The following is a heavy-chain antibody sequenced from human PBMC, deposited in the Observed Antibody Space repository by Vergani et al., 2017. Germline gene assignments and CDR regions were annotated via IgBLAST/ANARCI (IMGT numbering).Heavy chain of an antibody. CDR1: GGSISSSSYY. J-gene: IGHJ5*02. CDR3: AGCRSVGFGGGVDNWFDP. D-gene: IGHD3-10*01. CDR2: IYYSGST. Sequence: QLQLQESGPGLVKPSETLSLTCTVSGGSISSSSYYWGWIRQPPGKGLEWIGSIYYSGSTYYNPSLKSRVTISVDTSKSQFSLKLSSVTAADTAVYYCAGCRSVGFGGGVDNWFDPWGQGTLVTVSS. V-gene: IGHV4-39*07.